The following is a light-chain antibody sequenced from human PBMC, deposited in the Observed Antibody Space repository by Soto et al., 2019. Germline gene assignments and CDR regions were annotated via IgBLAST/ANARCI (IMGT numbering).Light chain of an antibody. CDR2: GTS. Sequence: EIGLTQSPGTLSLSPGQRATLSCRASQSVSSDYLAWFQQKPGQAPRLLIYGTSSRATGIPDRFSGGGSGTDFTLTISRLEPEDFAVYYCQQYGSSPRTFGQGTKVEIK. V-gene: IGKV3-20*01. CDR1: QSVSSDY. CDR3: QQYGSSPRT. J-gene: IGKJ1*01.